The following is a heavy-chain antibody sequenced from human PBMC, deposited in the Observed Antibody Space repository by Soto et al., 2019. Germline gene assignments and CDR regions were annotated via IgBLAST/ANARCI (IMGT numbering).Heavy chain of an antibody. Sequence: ASVKVSCKASGYTFTDYYIHWVRQAPGQRLEWIGWINTYSGGTDYAQKFHGRVTMTRDTSITTAFMELTRLRSDDTAVYYCAREGATSKASDLYYWGQGTLVTVSS. CDR3: AREGATSKASDLYY. D-gene: IGHD1-1*01. V-gene: IGHV1-2*02. CDR2: INTYSGGT. CDR1: GYTFTDYY. J-gene: IGHJ4*02.